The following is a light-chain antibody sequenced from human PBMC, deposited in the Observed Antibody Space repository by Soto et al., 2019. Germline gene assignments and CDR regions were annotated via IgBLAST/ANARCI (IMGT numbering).Light chain of an antibody. V-gene: IGLV1-40*01. J-gene: IGLJ2*01. CDR2: GNT. Sequence: QSVLTQPPSVSGAPGQRVTISCTGSSSNIGAGYDVRWYQQLPGRAPKLLIYGNTNRPSGVPDRFSGSKSGTSASLAITGLQAEDEADYYCLSFDSSLSVVFGGGTKMTVL. CDR1: SSNIGAGYD. CDR3: LSFDSSLSVV.